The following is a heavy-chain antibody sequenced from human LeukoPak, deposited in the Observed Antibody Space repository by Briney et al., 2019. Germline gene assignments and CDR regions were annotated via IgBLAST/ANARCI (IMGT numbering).Heavy chain of an antibody. D-gene: IGHD6-13*01. V-gene: IGHV4-4*07. Sequence: PSETLSLTCTVSGGSISSYDWSWLRQPAGKGLEWIGRIYTSGSTNYNPSLKSRVSMSVDTSKRQFSLKLSSVTAADTAVYYCARVSSSWYQDWYFDLWGRGTVVTVSS. J-gene: IGHJ2*01. CDR2: IYTSGST. CDR3: ARVSSSWYQDWYFDL. CDR1: GGSISSYD.